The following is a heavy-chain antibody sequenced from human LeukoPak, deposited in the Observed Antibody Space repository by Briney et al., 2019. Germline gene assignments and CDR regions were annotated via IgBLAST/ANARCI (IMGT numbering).Heavy chain of an antibody. CDR3: ARGGSGYHPYLDY. J-gene: IGHJ4*02. CDR2: ISYDGGKK. D-gene: IGHD5-12*01. Sequence: GRSLRLSCAASEFTFGGYAMYWVRQAPDKGLEWVAVISYDGGKKYHADSVEGRFSISRDNSKNTLYLQMNTLRTEDTAVYYCARGGSGYHPYLDYWGQGTLVTVSS. V-gene: IGHV3-30*03. CDR1: EFTFGGYA.